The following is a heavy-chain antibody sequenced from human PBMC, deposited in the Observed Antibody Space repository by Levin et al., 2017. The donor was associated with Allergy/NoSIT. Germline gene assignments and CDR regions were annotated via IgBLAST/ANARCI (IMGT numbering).Heavy chain of an antibody. V-gene: IGHV3-23*01. CDR1: GFTFSSYA. CDR3: GYGMDV. CDR2: ISGSGGNT. J-gene: IGHJ6*02. Sequence: GESLKISCAASGFTFSSYAMSWVRQAPGKGLEWVSAISGSGGNTYYGDSVKGRFTISRDNSKNTLYLQMNSLRAEDTAVYYCGYGMDVWGQGTTVTVSS.